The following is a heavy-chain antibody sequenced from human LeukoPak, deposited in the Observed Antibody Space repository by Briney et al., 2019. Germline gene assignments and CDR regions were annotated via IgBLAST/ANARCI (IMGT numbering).Heavy chain of an antibody. J-gene: IGHJ3*02. CDR1: GFTFSSYA. V-gene: IGHV3-21*01. CDR3: ARVAAMASLDAFDI. CDR2: ISSSGSYI. Sequence: PGGSLRLSCAASGFTFSSYAMSWVRQAPGKGLEWVSSISSSGSYIYYADSVKGRFTISRDNAKNSLYLQMNSLRVYDTAVFYCARVAAMASLDAFDIWGQGTMVTVSS. D-gene: IGHD5-18*01.